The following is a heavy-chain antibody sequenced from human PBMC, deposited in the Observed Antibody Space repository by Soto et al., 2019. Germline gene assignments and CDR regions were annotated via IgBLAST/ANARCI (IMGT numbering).Heavy chain of an antibody. J-gene: IGHJ5*02. V-gene: IGHV4-34*01. CDR1: GGSFSGYY. CDR3: ARTVIMVYASGWFDP. D-gene: IGHD2-8*01. Sequence: SETLSLTCAVYGGSFSGYYWSWIRQPPGKGLEWIGEINHSGSTNYNPSLKSRVTISVDTSKNQFSLKLSSVTAADTAVYYCARTVIMVYASGWFDPWGQGTLVTVSS. CDR2: INHSGST.